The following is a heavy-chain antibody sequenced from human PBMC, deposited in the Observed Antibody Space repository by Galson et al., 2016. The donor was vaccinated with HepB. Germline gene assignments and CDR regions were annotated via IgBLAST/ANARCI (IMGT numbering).Heavy chain of an antibody. V-gene: IGHV1-69*16. Sequence: SVQVSCKASGGTFSSYIISWVRQAPGQGLEWIGEFITVLGTTNYDPKFQGRVTITTEEATSTADLDLTGLTSDATAVYYCSRDRGQYFAFWGQGTQVTVSS. J-gene: IGHJ4*02. CDR1: GGTFSSYI. CDR3: SRDRGQYFAF. CDR2: FITVLGTT.